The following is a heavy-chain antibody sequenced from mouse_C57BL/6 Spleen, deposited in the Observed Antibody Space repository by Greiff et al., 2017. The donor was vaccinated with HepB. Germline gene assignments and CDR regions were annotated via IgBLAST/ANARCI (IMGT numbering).Heavy chain of an antibody. Sequence: QVHVKQPGAELVMPGASVKLSCKASGYTFTSYWMHWVKQRPGQGLEWIGEIDPSDSYTNYNQKFKGKSTLTVDKSSSTAYMQLSSLTSEDSAVYYCARKGFLRYFDVWGTGTTVTVSS. CDR2: IDPSDSYT. CDR3: ARKGFLRYFDV. CDR1: GYTFTSYW. J-gene: IGHJ1*03. V-gene: IGHV1-69*01.